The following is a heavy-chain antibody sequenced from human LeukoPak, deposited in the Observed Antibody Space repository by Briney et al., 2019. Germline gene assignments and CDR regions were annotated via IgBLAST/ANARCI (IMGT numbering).Heavy chain of an antibody. D-gene: IGHD4-17*01. Sequence: GGSLRLSCAASGCTFSSYAMSWVRQAPGKGLEWVSAISGSGGSTYYADSGNGRFTISRDNSKNMLYLQMNSLRAEDTAVYYCAKGDDYGDYYALDYWGQGTLVTVSS. J-gene: IGHJ4*02. V-gene: IGHV3-23*01. CDR2: ISGSGGST. CDR1: GCTFSSYA. CDR3: AKGDDYGDYYALDY.